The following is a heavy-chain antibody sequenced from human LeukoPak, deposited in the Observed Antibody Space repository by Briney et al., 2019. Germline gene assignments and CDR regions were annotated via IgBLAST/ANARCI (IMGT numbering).Heavy chain of an antibody. CDR3: ARDLEGAAAGTNWFDP. J-gene: IGHJ5*02. D-gene: IGHD6-13*01. V-gene: IGHV1-2*02. CDR1: GYTFTGYY. Sequence: ASVKVSCKASGYTFTGYYMHWVRQAPGQGLEWMGWINPNSGGTNYAQKFQGRVTMTRDTSISTAYMELSRLRSDDTAVYYCARDLEGAAAGTNWFDPWGQGTLVTVSS. CDR2: INPNSGGT.